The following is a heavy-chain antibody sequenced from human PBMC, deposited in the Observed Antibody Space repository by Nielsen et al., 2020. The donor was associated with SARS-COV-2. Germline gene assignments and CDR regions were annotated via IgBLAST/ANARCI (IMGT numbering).Heavy chain of an antibody. CDR3: ASVTSYDSSGYISY. J-gene: IGHJ4*02. CDR2: IYSGGST. D-gene: IGHD3-22*01. V-gene: IGHV3-53*01. CDR1: GFTFSSYS. Sequence: GGSLRLSCAASGFTFSSYSMNWVRQAPGKGLEWVSVIYSGGSTYYADSVKGRFTISRDNAKNSLYLQMNSLRAEDTAVYYCASVTSYDSSGYISYWGQGTLVTVSS.